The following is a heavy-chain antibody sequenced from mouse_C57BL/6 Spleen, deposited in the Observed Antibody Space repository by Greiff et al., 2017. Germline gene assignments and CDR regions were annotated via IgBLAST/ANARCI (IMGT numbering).Heavy chain of an antibody. CDR2: IYPGDGDT. V-gene: IGHV1-82*01. CDR1: GYAFSSSW. Sequence: VQLQQSGPELVKPGASVKISCKASGYAFSSSWMNWVKQRPGKGLEWIGRIYPGDGDTNYNGKFKGKATLTADKSSSTAYMQLSSLTSEDSAVYFCAQPYYSNYGGFAYWGQGTLVTVSA. J-gene: IGHJ3*01. D-gene: IGHD2-5*01. CDR3: AQPYYSNYGGFAY.